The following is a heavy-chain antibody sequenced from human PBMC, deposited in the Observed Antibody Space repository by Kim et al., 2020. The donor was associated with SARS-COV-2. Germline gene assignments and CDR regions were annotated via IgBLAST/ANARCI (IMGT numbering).Heavy chain of an antibody. CDR2: ISWDGSST. CDR1: GFTFSDYS. CDR3: AKDVGTDFGVNYAMDV. D-gene: IGHD4-17*01. Sequence: GGSLRLSCAASGFTFSDYSMSWVRLVPGQGLEWVSLISWDGSSTFYAASVKGRFTISRDNTRNYLYLQLSSLRLEDTGLYYCAKDVGTDFGVNYAMDVWGPGTTVTVSS. J-gene: IGHJ6*02. V-gene: IGHV3-43*01.